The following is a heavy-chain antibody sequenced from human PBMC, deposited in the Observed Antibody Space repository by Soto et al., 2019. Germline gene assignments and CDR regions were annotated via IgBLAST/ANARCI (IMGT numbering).Heavy chain of an antibody. CDR1: GGTFSSYA. V-gene: IGHV1-69*05. D-gene: IGHD3-3*01. CDR3: ERDQRGQGTTGGPYYDFWSGYYVPRAFDY. J-gene: IGHJ4*01. CDR2: IIPNYGTT. Sequence: SVKVSCKASGGTFSSYAISWVRQAPGQGLEWMGWIIPNYGTTNYAQKFQGRVTMTTDTSTSTAYMELRSLRSDDTAVYYCERDQRGQGTTGGPYYDFWSGYYVPRAFDYWG.